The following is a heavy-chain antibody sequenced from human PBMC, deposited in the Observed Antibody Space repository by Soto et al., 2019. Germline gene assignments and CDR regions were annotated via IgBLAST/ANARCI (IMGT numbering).Heavy chain of an antibody. CDR1: GFIFSSYA. D-gene: IGHD5-12*01. Sequence: SLRLSCAASGFIFSSYAITWVRQAPGKGLEWVSGISGSGGNTYYADSVKGRFTISRDNSKKMLYLQMNSLRAEDTAVYYCAKDARYSNTWYYFDYWGQGTLVTVSS. CDR3: AKDARYSNTWYYFDY. CDR2: ISGSGGNT. J-gene: IGHJ4*02. V-gene: IGHV3-23*01.